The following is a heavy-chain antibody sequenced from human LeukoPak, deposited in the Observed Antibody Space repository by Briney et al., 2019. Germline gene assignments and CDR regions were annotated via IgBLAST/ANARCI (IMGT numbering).Heavy chain of an antibody. Sequence: PGGSLRFSCAASGFTFSSYWMSWVRQAPGKGLKWVANIKQDGSEKYYVDSVKGRFTISRDNAKNSLYLQMNSLRAEDTAVYYCARGPYYDSSGYYDYWGQGTLVTVSS. CDR3: ARGPYYDSSGYYDY. V-gene: IGHV3-7*04. CDR2: IKQDGSEK. CDR1: GFTFSSYW. J-gene: IGHJ4*02. D-gene: IGHD3-22*01.